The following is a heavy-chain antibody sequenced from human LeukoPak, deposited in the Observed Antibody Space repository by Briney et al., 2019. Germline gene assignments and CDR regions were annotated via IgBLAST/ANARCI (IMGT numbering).Heavy chain of an antibody. CDR3: ARPTRRTYCTNGVCYTGYFQH. J-gene: IGHJ1*01. CDR1: GGSFSGYY. Sequence: PSETLSLTCAVYGGSFSGYYWSWIRQPPGKGLEWIGEINHSGSTDYNPSLKSRVTISVDTSKNQFSLKLSSVTAADTALYYCARPTRRTYCTNGVCYTGYFQHWGQGTLVTVSS. V-gene: IGHV4-34*01. CDR2: INHSGST. D-gene: IGHD2-8*01.